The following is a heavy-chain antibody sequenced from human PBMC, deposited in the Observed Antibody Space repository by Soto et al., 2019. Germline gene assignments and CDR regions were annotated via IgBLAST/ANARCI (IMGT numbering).Heavy chain of an antibody. Sequence: QVQLVESGGGVVQPGSSLRLSCAASGSTFRSFGMHWVRQAPGKGLEWVAAISYDGSNKNYVDSVKGRFTISRDNSDNTLYLQMNSLRAEDTAVYYCAKDTYYHDSTGYYVFDYWGQGTLVSVSS. V-gene: IGHV3-30*18. CDR2: ISYDGSNK. D-gene: IGHD3-22*01. CDR1: GSTFRSFG. J-gene: IGHJ4*02. CDR3: AKDTYYHDSTGYYVFDY.